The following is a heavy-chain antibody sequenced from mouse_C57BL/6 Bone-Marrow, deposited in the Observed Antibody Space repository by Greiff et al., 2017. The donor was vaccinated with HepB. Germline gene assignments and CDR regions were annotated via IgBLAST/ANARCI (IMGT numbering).Heavy chain of an antibody. J-gene: IGHJ3*01. D-gene: IGHD2-4*01. CDR2: ISSGGSYT. CDR1: GFTFSSYG. Sequence: EVHLVESGGDLVKPGGSLKLSCAASGFTFSSYGMSWVRQTPDKRLEWVATISSGGSYTYYPDSVKGRFTISRDNAKNTPYLQMSSLKSEDTAMYYCARAYDSPFAYWGQGTLVTVSA. V-gene: IGHV5-6*01. CDR3: ARAYDSPFAY.